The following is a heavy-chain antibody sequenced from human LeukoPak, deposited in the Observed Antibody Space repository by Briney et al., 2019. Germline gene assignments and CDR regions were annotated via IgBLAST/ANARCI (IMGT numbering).Heavy chain of an antibody. CDR3: ASTRIYDSSGYYVTSPDY. D-gene: IGHD3-22*01. V-gene: IGHV4-4*02. Sequence: SGTLSLTCAVSGGSVSHSNWWTWVRQSPGKGLEWIGEVHPSEGTNYNPSLKSRVTISLDKSKNQFSLELNSVTAADMAVYYCASTRIYDSSGYYVTSPDYWGQGTLVTVSS. CDR2: VHPSEGT. CDR1: GGSVSHSNW. J-gene: IGHJ4*02.